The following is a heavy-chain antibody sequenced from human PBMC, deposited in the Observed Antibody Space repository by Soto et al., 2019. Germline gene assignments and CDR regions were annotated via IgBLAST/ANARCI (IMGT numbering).Heavy chain of an antibody. D-gene: IGHD5-12*01. CDR1: GDSVSSNSAA. Sequence: SQTLSLTCAISGDSVSSNSAAWNWIRQSPSRGLEWLGRTFYRSGWFNNYAVSVKGRISINPDTSKNQFSLQLNSVTPEDTAVYYCVKGGSLGPLTGYAFDSWGQETLVTVSS. J-gene: IGHJ4*02. CDR2: TFYRSGWFN. CDR3: VKGGSLGPLTGYAFDS. V-gene: IGHV6-1*01.